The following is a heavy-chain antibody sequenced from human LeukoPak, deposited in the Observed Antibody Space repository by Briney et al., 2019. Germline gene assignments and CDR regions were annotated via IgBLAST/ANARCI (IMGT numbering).Heavy chain of an antibody. Sequence: PPGGSLRLFCAASGFTFSSYGMHWVRQAPGKGLEWVAVISYDGSNKYYADSVKGRFTISRDNSKNTLYLQMNSLRAEDTAVYYCAKPYGDHAQYYFDYWGQGTLVTVSS. J-gene: IGHJ4*02. D-gene: IGHD4-17*01. V-gene: IGHV3-30*18. CDR3: AKPYGDHAQYYFDY. CDR2: ISYDGSNK. CDR1: GFTFSSYG.